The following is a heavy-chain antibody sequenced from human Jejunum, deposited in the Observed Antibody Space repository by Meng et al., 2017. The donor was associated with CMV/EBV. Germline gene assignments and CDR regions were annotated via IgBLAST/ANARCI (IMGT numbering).Heavy chain of an antibody. Sequence: VSGFSITSGYDWGWIRQAPGKGVEWIGYVFHSRATYYNPSLTSRVTISVDTSRNQFALNVTSVTAADTAIYYCARSRSSTQYLDFWGQGVLVTVSS. CDR2: VFHSRAT. D-gene: IGHD6-13*01. CDR3: ARSRSSTQYLDF. CDR1: GFSITSGYD. J-gene: IGHJ4*02. V-gene: IGHV4-38-2*01.